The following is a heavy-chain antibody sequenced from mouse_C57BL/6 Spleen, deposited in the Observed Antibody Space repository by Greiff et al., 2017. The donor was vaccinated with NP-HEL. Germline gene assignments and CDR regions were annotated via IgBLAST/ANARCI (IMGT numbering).Heavy chain of an antibody. Sequence: EVQLQQSGPELVKPGASVKISCKASGYTFTDYYMNWVKQSHGKSLEWIGDINPNNGGTSYNQKFKGKATLTVDKSSSTAYMELRSLTSEDSAVYYCARVTTVSYFDYWGQGTTLTVSS. V-gene: IGHV1-26*01. D-gene: IGHD1-1*01. CDR3: ARVTTVSYFDY. CDR1: GYTFTDYY. CDR2: INPNNGGT. J-gene: IGHJ2*01.